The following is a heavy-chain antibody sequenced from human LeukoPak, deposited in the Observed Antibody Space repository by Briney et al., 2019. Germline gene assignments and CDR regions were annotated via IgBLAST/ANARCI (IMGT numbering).Heavy chain of an antibody. D-gene: IGHD2/OR15-2a*01. CDR2: IYPGDSDT. CDR1: GYSFSTYW. Sequence: GESLKISCKASGYSFSTYWIGWVRQMPGKGLEWMGIIYPGDSDTRYSPSLQGQVTISADKSNSTAYLQWSSLKASDTAMYYCARFPTFAYYYYYMDVWGKGTTVTVSS. CDR3: ARFPTFAYYYYYMDV. V-gene: IGHV5-51*01. J-gene: IGHJ6*03.